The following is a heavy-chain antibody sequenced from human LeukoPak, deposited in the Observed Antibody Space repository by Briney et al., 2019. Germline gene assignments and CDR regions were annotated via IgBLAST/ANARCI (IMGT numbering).Heavy chain of an antibody. V-gene: IGHV3-23*01. CDR3: AKRATYYYGSGSNYYYYMDV. J-gene: IGHJ6*03. CDR2: ISGSGGST. CDR1: GFTFSTYA. D-gene: IGHD3-10*01. Sequence: GGSLRLSCAASGFTFSTYAMSWVRQAPGKGLEWVSAISGSGGSTYYADSVKGRFTISRDNSKNTLYLQMNSLRAEDTAVYYCAKRATYYYGSGSNYYYYMDVWGKGTTVTISS.